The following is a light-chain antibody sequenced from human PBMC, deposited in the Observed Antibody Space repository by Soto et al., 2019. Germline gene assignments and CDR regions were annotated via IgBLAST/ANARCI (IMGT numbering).Light chain of an antibody. CDR1: QSVSSY. V-gene: IGKV3-20*01. J-gene: IGKJ1*01. Sequence: EIVLTQSPATLSLSPGERATLSCRASQSVSSYLAWYQQKPGQAPRLLIYDASNRATGIPDRFSGSGSGTDFTLTISRLEPDDYAVYCCQQYGASPWTFGQGTKVDIK. CDR2: DAS. CDR3: QQYGASPWT.